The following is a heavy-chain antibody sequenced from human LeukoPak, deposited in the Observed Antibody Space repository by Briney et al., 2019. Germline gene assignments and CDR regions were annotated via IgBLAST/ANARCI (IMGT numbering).Heavy chain of an antibody. D-gene: IGHD3-16*01. J-gene: IGHJ6*03. CDR3: ARDGGIEVRTYYYFNYMDV. CDR1: GGSIVSYN. V-gene: IGHV4-59*01. Sequence: SETLSLTFGVSGGSIVSYNWSWIRQFPGKGLEWIGYIYYSGTTSYNPSLKSRVTMSIDTSKRQFSLKLRSVTAADAAVYYCARDGGIEVRTYYYFNYMDVWGKGTTVTVSS. CDR2: IYYSGTT.